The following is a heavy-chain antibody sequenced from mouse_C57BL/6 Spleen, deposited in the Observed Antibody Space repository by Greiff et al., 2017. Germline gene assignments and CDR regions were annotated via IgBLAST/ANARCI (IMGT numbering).Heavy chain of an antibody. CDR3: ARERGDGSSYSDY. Sequence: EVMLVESGGGLVKPGGSLKLSCAASGFTFSSYAMSWVRQTPEKRLEWVATISDGGSYTYYPDNVKGRFTISRDNAKNNLYLQMSHLKSEDTAMYYCARERGDGSSYSDYWGQGTTLTVSA. D-gene: IGHD1-1*01. V-gene: IGHV5-4*01. J-gene: IGHJ2*01. CDR2: ISDGGSYT. CDR1: GFTFSSYA.